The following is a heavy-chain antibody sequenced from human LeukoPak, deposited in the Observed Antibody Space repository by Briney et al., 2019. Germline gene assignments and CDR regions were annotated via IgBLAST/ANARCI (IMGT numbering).Heavy chain of an antibody. Sequence: SQTLSLTCAISGDSVSSNSAGWTWIRQSPSSGLEWLGRTYYRSKWYYDYAASVKSRIIINPDTSKNQFSLQLDSVTPDDTAVYFCAGTMSYYGTWGQGTLVTVSS. V-gene: IGHV6-1*01. CDR2: TYYRSKWYY. CDR3: AGTMSYYGT. D-gene: IGHD3-10*01. J-gene: IGHJ5*02. CDR1: GDSVSSNSAG.